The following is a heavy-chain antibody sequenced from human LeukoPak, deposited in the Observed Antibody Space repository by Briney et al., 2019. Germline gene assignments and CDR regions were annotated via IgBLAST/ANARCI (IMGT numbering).Heavy chain of an antibody. Sequence: VGSLRLSCAASGFTFSSYSMNWVRQAPGKGLEWVSSISSSSSYIYYADSVKGRFTISRDNAKNSLYLQMNSLRAEDTAVYYCARDLVVAGIAVAGLGYWGQGTLVTVSS. J-gene: IGHJ4*02. CDR3: ARDLVVAGIAVAGLGY. D-gene: IGHD6-19*01. V-gene: IGHV3-21*01. CDR1: GFTFSSYS. CDR2: ISSSSSYI.